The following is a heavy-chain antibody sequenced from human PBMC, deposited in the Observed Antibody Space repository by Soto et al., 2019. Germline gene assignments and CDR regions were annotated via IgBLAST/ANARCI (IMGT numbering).Heavy chain of an antibody. V-gene: IGHV1-3*01. CDR3: AASIFYYGMDV. CDR1: GYTFTSYA. Sequence: ASVKVSCKASGYTFTSYAMHRARQAPGQRLEWMGWINAGNGNTKYNPSFQGQVTISADKSITTTYLQWSSLKASDTAIYYCAASIFYYGMDVWGQGTTVTVSS. J-gene: IGHJ6*02. CDR2: INAGNGNT.